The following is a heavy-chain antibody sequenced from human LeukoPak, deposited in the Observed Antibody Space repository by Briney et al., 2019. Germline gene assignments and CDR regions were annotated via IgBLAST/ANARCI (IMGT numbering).Heavy chain of an antibody. D-gene: IGHD6-19*01. CDR3: ARDSSSGWYYFDY. CDR1: GFTFSSYS. CDR2: ISSSSSYI. J-gene: IGHJ4*02. V-gene: IGHV3-21*01. Sequence: PGGSLRLSCAASGFTFSSYSMNWVRQAPGKGLEWVSSISSSSSYIYYADSVKGRFTISRDNSKNTLYLQMNSLRAEDTAVYYCARDSSSGWYYFDYWGQGTLVTVSS.